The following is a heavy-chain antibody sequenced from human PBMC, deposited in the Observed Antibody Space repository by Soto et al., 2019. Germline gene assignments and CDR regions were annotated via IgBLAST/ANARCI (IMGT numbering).Heavy chain of an antibody. CDR3: ARHSRSWILYFYFCGMGF. V-gene: IGHV1-18*04. CDR2: ISAYNGNT. CDR1: GYTFTSYG. Sequence: SSVKVSCKASGYTFTSYGISWVRQAPGQGLEWMGWISAYNGNTNYAQKLQGRVTMTTDTSTSTAYMKLRSLRSDDTAVYYCARHSRSWILYFYFCGMGFWGQSTTLTVCS. D-gene: IGHD6-13*01. J-gene: IGHJ6*01.